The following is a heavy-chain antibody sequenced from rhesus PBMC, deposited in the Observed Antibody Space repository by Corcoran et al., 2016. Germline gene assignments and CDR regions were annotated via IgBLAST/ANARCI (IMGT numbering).Heavy chain of an antibody. V-gene: IGHV4-76*01. CDR3: ARDHGSNPNFDY. Sequence: QVQLQESGPGVVKPSETLSLTCAVSGGSISSGYDWNWLRQPPGKGLEWIGYIYGSKGSTNFNPALKSRVTVSKDASKNQFSRKLSSVTAADTAVYYWARDHGSNPNFDYWGQGVLVTVSS. CDR1: GGSISSGYD. CDR2: IYGSKGST. D-gene: IGHD4-29*01. J-gene: IGHJ4*01.